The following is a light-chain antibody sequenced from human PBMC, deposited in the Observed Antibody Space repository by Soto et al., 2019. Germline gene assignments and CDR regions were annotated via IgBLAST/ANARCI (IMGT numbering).Light chain of an antibody. CDR3: AAWDDSLEGMV. V-gene: IGLV1-44*01. CDR1: SSNIGSNT. Sequence: QSVLTQQHSVSATHGQRVVISCSGSSSNIGSNTVNWYQQFPGTAPQLLFFRNTQRPSGVPDRFSASKSGTSASLAISGLQSRDEADYYCAAWDDSLEGMVFGGGTKVTVL. CDR2: RNT. J-gene: IGLJ2*01.